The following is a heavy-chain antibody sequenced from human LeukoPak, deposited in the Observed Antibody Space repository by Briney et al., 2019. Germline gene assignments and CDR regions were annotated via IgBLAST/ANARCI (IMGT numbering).Heavy chain of an antibody. CDR3: PRFCVDCYYAMDV. V-gene: IGHV3-74*01. J-gene: IGHJ6*01. Sequence: PGGSLRLSCAASGFTFSSYWMHWVRQAPGKGLVWVSRINNDGSSTNYVDSVNGRFTISRDNAKNTLYLQMNSLRGENTAVYDCPRFCVDCYYAMDVWGQGTTVTVSS. CDR2: INNDGSST. CDR1: GFTFSSYW.